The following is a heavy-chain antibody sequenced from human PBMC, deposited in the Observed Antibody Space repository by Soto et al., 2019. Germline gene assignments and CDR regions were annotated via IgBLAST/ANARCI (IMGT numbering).Heavy chain of an antibody. Sequence: GGSLRLSCAASGFTFSCCYMSWVRQAPGKGLEWVANIKQDGSEKYYVDSVKGRFTISRDNAKNSLYLQMNSLGAEDTAVYYCARDYYYYGLDVWGQGTTVTVS. V-gene: IGHV3-7*01. CDR3: ARDYYYYGLDV. CDR2: IKQDGSEK. J-gene: IGHJ6*02. CDR1: GFTFSCCY.